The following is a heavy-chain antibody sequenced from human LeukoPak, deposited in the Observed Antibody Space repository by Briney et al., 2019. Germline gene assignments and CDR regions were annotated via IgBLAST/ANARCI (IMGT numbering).Heavy chain of an antibody. V-gene: IGHV3-48*03. CDR3: AREIVSAVAGNFDY. D-gene: IGHD6-19*01. J-gene: IGHJ4*02. Sequence: GRSLRLSCAASGFNFRSYEMKWVRQAPGKGLEWVSYISTDETRTYADSVKGRFTISRDNAKNSLHLEMNSLRAEDTAVYYCAREIVSAVAGNFDYWGQGTLVTVSS. CDR2: ISTDETR. CDR1: GFNFRSYE.